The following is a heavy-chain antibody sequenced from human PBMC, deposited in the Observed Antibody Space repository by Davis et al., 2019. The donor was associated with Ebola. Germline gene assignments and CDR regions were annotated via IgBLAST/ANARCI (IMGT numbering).Heavy chain of an antibody. CDR3: ARVGAATGGELDY. Sequence: SETLSLTCTVSGGSISSHYWSWLRQPPGKGLEWIGYIYSSGSTKYHPSLTSRVTVSLDTSKNQFFLEVKSMTAADTAVYYCARVGAATGGELDYWGQGALVTVSS. J-gene: IGHJ4*02. CDR1: GGSISSHY. V-gene: IGHV4-59*11. CDR2: IYSSGST. D-gene: IGHD3-16*01.